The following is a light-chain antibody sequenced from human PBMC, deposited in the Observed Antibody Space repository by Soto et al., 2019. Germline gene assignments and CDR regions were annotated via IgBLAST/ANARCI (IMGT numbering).Light chain of an antibody. CDR3: SSYTSSSTYVV. CDR2: DVS. J-gene: IGLJ2*01. CDR1: SSDVGGYNY. Sequence: QSALTQPASVSGSPGQSITISCTGTSSDVGGYNYVSWYQQHPGKAPTLIIYDVSNRPSRVSNRFSGSKSGNTASLTISGLQAEDEDDYYCSSYTSSSTYVVFGGGTELAVL. V-gene: IGLV2-14*01.